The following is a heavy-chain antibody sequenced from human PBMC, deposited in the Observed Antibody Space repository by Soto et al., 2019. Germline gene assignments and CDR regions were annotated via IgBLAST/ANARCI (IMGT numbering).Heavy chain of an antibody. D-gene: IGHD3-22*01. J-gene: IGHJ5*02. CDR3: ARHSPITMIVVEWYDP. Sequence: SETLYLTCTVSGGSISSSSYYWGWIRQPPGKGLEWIGSIYYSGSTYYNPSLKSRVTISVDTSKNQFSLKLSSVTAADTAVYYCARHSPITMIVVEWYDPWGQGTLVTV. CDR1: GGSISSSSYY. V-gene: IGHV4-39*01. CDR2: IYYSGST.